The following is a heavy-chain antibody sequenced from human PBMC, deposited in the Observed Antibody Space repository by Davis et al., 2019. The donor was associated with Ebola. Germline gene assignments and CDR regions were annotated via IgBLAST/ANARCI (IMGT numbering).Heavy chain of an antibody. CDR1: GFTFSSYS. V-gene: IGHV3-21*01. CDR2: ISSSSSYI. D-gene: IGHD3-3*01. Sequence: GESLKISCAASGFTFSSYSMNWVRQAPGKGLEWVSSISSSSSYIYYADSVKGRFTISRDNAKNSLYLQMNSLRAEDTAVYYCANERITIFGGAPMDVWGQGTTVTVSS. CDR3: ANERITIFGGAPMDV. J-gene: IGHJ6*02.